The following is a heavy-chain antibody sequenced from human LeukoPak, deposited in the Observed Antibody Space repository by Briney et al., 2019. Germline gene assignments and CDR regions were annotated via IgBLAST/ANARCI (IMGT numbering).Heavy chain of an antibody. CDR2: IYYSGST. CDR3: ARVAAVAGTWVYFDY. J-gene: IGHJ4*02. V-gene: IGHV4-31*03. D-gene: IGHD6-19*01. CDR1: GRSISSGGYY. Sequence: PSETLSLTCTVSGRSISSGGYYWSWLRQHPGKGLEWIGYIYYSGSTYYHPSLKSRVTISVDTSKNQFSLKLSSVTAADTAVYYCARVAAVAGTWVYFDYWGQGTLVTVSS.